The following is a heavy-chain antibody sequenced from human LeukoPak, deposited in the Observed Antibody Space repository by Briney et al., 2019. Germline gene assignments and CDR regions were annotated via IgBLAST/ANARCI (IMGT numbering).Heavy chain of an antibody. CDR1: GGSISSYY. J-gene: IGHJ4*02. Sequence: SETLSLTCTVSGGSISSYYWSWIRQPPGKGLEGIGYIYYSGSTNYNPSLKSRVTISVDTSKNQFSLKLSSVTAADTAVYYCARHAQYSWSYYFDYWGQGTLVTVSS. V-gene: IGHV4-59*08. CDR2: IYYSGST. CDR3: ARHAQYSWSYYFDY. D-gene: IGHD1-26*01.